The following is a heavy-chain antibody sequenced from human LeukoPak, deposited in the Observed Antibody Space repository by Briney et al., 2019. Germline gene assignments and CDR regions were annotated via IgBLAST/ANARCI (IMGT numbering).Heavy chain of an antibody. CDR1: GYSISSGYY. Sequence: SETLSLTCTVSGYSISSGYYWGWIRQPPGKGLEWIGSIFHSGSTYYNPSLKSRVTLSVDTSKNQFSLKLSSVTAADTAVYYCARDGTVTTNFDYWGQGTLVTVSS. D-gene: IGHD4-17*01. J-gene: IGHJ4*02. V-gene: IGHV4-38-2*02. CDR3: ARDGTVTTNFDY. CDR2: IFHSGST.